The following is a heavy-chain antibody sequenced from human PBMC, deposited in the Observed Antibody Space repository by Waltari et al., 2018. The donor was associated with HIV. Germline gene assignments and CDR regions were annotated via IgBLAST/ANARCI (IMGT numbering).Heavy chain of an antibody. V-gene: IGHV4-38-2*01. CDR3: AGEVGYCSGGTCYSGWFDP. J-gene: IGHJ5*02. D-gene: IGHD2-15*01. CDR2: IHHSGST. CDR1: GYPISSGYY. Sequence: QVQLQESGPGLVKPSETLSLTCAVSGYPISSGYYWGWIRQPPGKGLEWIGSIHHSGSTYYNPSLKGRVTLSVDTSKNHFCLKLNSVTAADKAVYYCAGEVGYCSGGTCYSGWFDPWGQGTLVTVSS.